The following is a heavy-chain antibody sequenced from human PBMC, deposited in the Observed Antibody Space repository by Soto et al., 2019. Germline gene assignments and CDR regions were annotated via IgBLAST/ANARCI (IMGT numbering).Heavy chain of an antibody. J-gene: IGHJ4*02. Sequence: SETLSVTCSVAGVSLSSYYLSLLRQPPGKGLEWIGYIYYSGSTNYNPSLKSRVTISVDTSKNQFSLKLSSVTAADTAVYYCARINFLDRYCSSTSCFFDYWGQGTLVTVSS. CDR2: IYYSGST. CDR1: GVSLSSYY. D-gene: IGHD2-2*01. CDR3: ARINFLDRYCSSTSCFFDY. V-gene: IGHV4-59*01.